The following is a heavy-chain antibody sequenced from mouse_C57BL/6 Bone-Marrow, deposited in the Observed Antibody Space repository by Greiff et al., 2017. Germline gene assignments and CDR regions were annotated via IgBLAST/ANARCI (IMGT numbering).Heavy chain of an antibody. D-gene: IGHD4-1*01. CDR2: IYPGDGDT. Sequence: VQLKESGPELVKPGASVKISCKASGYAFSSSWMNWVKQRPGKGLEWIGRIYPGDGDTNYNGKFKGKATLTADKSSSTAYMQLSSLTSEDSAVYFCARGLGRYFDVWGTGTTVTVSS. CDR1: GYAFSSSW. CDR3: ARGLGRYFDV. J-gene: IGHJ1*03. V-gene: IGHV1-82*01.